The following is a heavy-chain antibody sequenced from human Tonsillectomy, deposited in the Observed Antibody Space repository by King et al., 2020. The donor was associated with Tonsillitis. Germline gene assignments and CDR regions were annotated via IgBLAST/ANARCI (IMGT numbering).Heavy chain of an antibody. Sequence: VQLVESGGGLVQPGGSLRLSCAASGFTFSSYAMSWVRQAPGKGLEWVSGISGSGENTYYADSVKGRFTISRDNSKNTLYLQMNSLRAEDTAVYYCAKDWVVRVTKDYFDYWGQGTLVTVSS. J-gene: IGHJ4*02. CDR3: AKDWVVRVTKDYFDY. V-gene: IGHV3-23*04. D-gene: IGHD2-21*01. CDR2: ISGSGENT. CDR1: GFTFSSYA.